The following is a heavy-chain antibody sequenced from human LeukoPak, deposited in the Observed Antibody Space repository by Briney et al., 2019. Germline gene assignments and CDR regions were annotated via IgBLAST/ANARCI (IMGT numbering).Heavy chain of an antibody. D-gene: IGHD2-21*02. J-gene: IGHJ4*02. CDR3: AKDSRGDWSGYFDY. V-gene: IGHV3-33*03. CDR2: IWHDGSAE. CDR1: GFIFSSYG. Sequence: QTGGSLRLSCAASGFIFSSYGMYWVRQAPGKGLEWVAVIWHDGSAEFYADSAKGRFTISRDDSKNTVYLQMNSLRVEDTALYYCAKDSRGDWSGYFDYWGQGILVTVSS.